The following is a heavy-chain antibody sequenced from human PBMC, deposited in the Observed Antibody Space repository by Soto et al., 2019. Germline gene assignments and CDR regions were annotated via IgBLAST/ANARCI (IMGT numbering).Heavy chain of an antibody. CDR1: GFTFSSYG. Sequence: QVQLVESGGGVVQPGRSLRLSCAASGFTFSSYGMHWVRQAPGKGLEWMAVIWHDGNSKDYGGSVRGRFTVSRDNSKNTLYLQMDSLRAEDTAVYYCARDSSSGEGFDFWGQGTLVTVSS. CDR2: IWHDGNSK. CDR3: ARDSSSGEGFDF. D-gene: IGHD7-27*01. V-gene: IGHV3-33*01. J-gene: IGHJ4*02.